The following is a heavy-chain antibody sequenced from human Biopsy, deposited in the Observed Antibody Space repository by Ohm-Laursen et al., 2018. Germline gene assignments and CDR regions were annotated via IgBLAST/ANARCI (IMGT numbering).Heavy chain of an antibody. CDR2: ISYNERT. J-gene: IGHJ2*01. CDR3: VREPKTGTAEAWYFDL. CDR1: GASVKTSGYF. V-gene: IGHV4-31*03. D-gene: IGHD3-9*01. Sequence: SETLSLTCCVSGASVKTSGYFWAWTRQRPGKGLEWIGYISYNERTHYNPSLTSRLAISFDTSNNRISLQLRSVSVADTAVYYCVREPKTGTAEAWYFDLWGRGSPVTVPS.